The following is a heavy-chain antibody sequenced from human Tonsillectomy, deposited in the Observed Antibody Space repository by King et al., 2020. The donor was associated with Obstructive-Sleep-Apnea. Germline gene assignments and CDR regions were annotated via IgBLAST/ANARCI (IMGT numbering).Heavy chain of an antibody. J-gene: IGHJ4*02. V-gene: IGHV4-30-4*01. CDR3: ASTCSGGSCSWGRIDY. CDR1: GGSISSGDYY. CDR2: IYYSGNT. D-gene: IGHD2-15*01. Sequence: VQLQESGPGLVKPSQTPSHTCTVSGGSISSGDYYWSWIRQPPGKGLEWIGYIYYSGNTYYNPSLKSRVTISVDTSKNQFSLKLSSVTAADTAVYYCASTCSGGSCSWGRIDYWGQGTLVTVSS.